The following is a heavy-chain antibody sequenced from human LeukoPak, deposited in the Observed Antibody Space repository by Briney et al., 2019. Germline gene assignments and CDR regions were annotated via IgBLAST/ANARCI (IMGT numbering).Heavy chain of an antibody. D-gene: IGHD3-16*02. J-gene: IGHJ1*01. CDR1: GFTFDDYA. V-gene: IGHV3-9*01. CDR3: AKDEDVKSSRRGLWLSRFGSNNLFQH. Sequence: GRSLRLSCAASGFTFDDYAMHWVRQAPGKGLEWVSGISWNSGSIGYADSVKGRFTISRDNAKNSLYLQMNSLRAEDTALYYCAKDEDVKSSRRGLWLSRFGSNNLFQHWGQGTLVTVSS. CDR2: ISWNSGSI.